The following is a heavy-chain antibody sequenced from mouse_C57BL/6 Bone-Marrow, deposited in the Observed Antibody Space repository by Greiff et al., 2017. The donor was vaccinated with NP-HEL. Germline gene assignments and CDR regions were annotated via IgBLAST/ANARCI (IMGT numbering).Heavy chain of an antibody. CDR2: IWRGGST. Sequence: QVHVKQSGPGLVQPSQSLSITCTVSGFSLTSYGVHWVRQSPGKGLEWLGVIWRGGSTDYNAAFMSRLSITKDNSKSQVFFKMNSLQADDTAIYYCANLYDGYYLYAMDYWGQGTSVTVSS. D-gene: IGHD2-3*01. V-gene: IGHV2-5*01. CDR1: GFSLTSYG. CDR3: ANLYDGYYLYAMDY. J-gene: IGHJ4*01.